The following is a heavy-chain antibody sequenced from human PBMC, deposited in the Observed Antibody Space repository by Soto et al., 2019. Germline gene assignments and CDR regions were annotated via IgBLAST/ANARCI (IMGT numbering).Heavy chain of an antibody. CDR3: ARETPRQNYVIVY. CDR2: IYYSGRT. J-gene: IGHJ4*02. Sequence: QVQLQESGPGLVKPSETQSLTCTVSGGSVSSGSYYWSWIRQPPGKGLEWIGYIYYSGRTNYNPSLQSRVTISVDTSKNQFSLKLSSVTAADTAVYYCARETPRQNYVIVYWGQGTLVTVSS. CDR1: GGSVSSGSYY. V-gene: IGHV4-61*01. D-gene: IGHD3-10*02.